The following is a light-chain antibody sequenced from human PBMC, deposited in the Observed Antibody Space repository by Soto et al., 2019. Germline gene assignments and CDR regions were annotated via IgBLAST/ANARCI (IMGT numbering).Light chain of an antibody. CDR1: QSISIY. J-gene: IGKJ1*01. CDR3: QQYYSFPPT. V-gene: IGKV1-39*01. CDR2: AAT. Sequence: DIHMTQSPSSLSASIGDRVTITCRASQSISIYLNWYQQKPGKAPRLRIYAATNLQSGVPSRFSGGGSGADFTLTISCLQSEDFATYYCQQYYSFPPTFGQGTKVDIK.